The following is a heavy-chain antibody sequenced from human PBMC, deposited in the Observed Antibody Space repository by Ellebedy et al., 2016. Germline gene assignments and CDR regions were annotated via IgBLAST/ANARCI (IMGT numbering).Heavy chain of an antibody. CDR3: AKVRSPDFYNNIGMDV. D-gene: IGHD1-1*01. V-gene: IGHV3-30*13. J-gene: IGHJ6*02. CDR1: GFTFSRFG. Sequence: GGSLRLSXAASGFTFSRFGIHWVRQAPGKGLEWVALISDGGSEKYYTDSVKGRFTISRDNSKIRVYLQMNSLRIEDTAVYYCAKVRSPDFYNNIGMDVWGQGTTVTVSS. CDR2: ISDGGSEK.